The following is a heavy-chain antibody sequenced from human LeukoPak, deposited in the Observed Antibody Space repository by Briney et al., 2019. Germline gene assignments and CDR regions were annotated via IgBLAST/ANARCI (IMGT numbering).Heavy chain of an antibody. CDR2: FDPEDGET. CDR3: ATDSGYTYQRYYYYGMDV. D-gene: IGHD5-18*01. Sequence: ASVNVSCKVSGYTLTELSMHWVRQAPGKGLEWMGGFDPEDGETIYAQKFQGRVTMTEDTSTDTAYMELSSLRSEDTAVYYCATDSGYTYQRYYYYGMDVWGQGTTVTVSS. J-gene: IGHJ6*02. V-gene: IGHV1-24*01. CDR1: GYTLTELS.